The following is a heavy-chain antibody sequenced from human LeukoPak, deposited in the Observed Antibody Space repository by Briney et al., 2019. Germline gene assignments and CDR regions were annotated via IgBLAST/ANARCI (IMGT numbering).Heavy chain of an antibody. D-gene: IGHD6-13*01. J-gene: IGHJ4*02. Sequence: ASVKVSCXASGYTFTGYYMHWVRLAPGQGLEWMGRINPNSGGTNYAQKFQGRVTMTRDTSISTAYMELSRLRSDDTAVYYCATVGAAAGTGVDYWGQGTLVTVSS. CDR1: GYTFTGYY. V-gene: IGHV1-2*06. CDR2: INPNSGGT. CDR3: ATVGAAAGTGVDY.